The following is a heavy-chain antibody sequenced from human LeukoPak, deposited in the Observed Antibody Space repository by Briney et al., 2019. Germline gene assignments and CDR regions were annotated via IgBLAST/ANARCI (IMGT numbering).Heavy chain of an antibody. CDR2: ISGSGAT. V-gene: IGHV3-23*01. J-gene: IGHJ4*02. Sequence: GGSLRLSCAASGFTFSTSAMTWVRQAPGKGLEWASGISGSGATDYADSVKGRFTISRDNSKNTLYLQINSLRAEDTAVYYCAKDLNWGGRWGQGTLVTVPS. CDR1: GFTFSTSA. CDR3: AKDLNWGGR. D-gene: IGHD7-27*01.